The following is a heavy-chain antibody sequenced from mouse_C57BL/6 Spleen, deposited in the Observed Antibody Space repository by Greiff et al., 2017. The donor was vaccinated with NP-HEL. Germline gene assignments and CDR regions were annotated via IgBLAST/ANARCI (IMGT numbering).Heavy chain of an antibody. Sequence: EVQVVESEGGLVQPGSSMKLSCTASGFTFSDYYMAWVRQVPEKGLEWVANINYDGSSTYYLDSLKSRFIISRDNAKNILYLQMSSLKSEDTATYYCARGDGYYPFDYWGQGTTLTVSS. J-gene: IGHJ2*01. CDR1: GFTFSDYY. D-gene: IGHD2-3*01. V-gene: IGHV5-16*01. CDR2: INYDGSST. CDR3: ARGDGYYPFDY.